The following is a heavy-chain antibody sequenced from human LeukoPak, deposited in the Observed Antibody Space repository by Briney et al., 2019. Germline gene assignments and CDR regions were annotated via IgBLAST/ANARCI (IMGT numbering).Heavy chain of an antibody. CDR3: ARDWGAYYRFFDY. CDR1: GFSMSVYW. CDR2: IKQDGSER. J-gene: IGHJ4*02. Sequence: GGSLRLSCEASGFSMSVYWMSWVRRAPGKGLEWVGNIKQDGSERNYVDSVKGRFTISRDNAKKSLYLQINSLRAEDTAVYYCARDWGAYYRFFDYWGQGTLVTVSS. D-gene: IGHD3-22*01. V-gene: IGHV3-7*01.